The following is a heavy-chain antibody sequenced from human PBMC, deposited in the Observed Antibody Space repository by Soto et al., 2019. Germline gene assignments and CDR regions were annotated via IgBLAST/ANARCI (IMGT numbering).Heavy chain of an antibody. D-gene: IGHD6-19*01. V-gene: IGHV4-59*08. CDR1: GGNIRSYD. Sequence: SETQSLTSTVSGGNIRSYDWSWIRQPPGKGLEWIGYIYYSGSTNYNPSLKSRVTISVDTSKNQFSLKLSSVTAADTAVYYCWAWGGIAGAKAFDYWGQGTLVT. J-gene: IGHJ4*02. CDR3: WAWGGIAGAKAFDY. CDR2: IYYSGST.